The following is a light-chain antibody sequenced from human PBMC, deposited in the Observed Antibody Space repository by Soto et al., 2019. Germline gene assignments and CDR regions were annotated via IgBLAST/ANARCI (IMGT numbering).Light chain of an antibody. V-gene: IGLV2-14*01. CDR2: EVT. CDR1: SSGFGTYNY. Sequence: QSALTQPASVSGSPGQSITISCTGTSSGFGTYNYVSWYQQHPGKAPKLMIYEVTNRPSGVSDRFSGSRSGNTASLTISGLQAEDEADYYCLSYTGTSTPYVFRTGTKVTVL. CDR3: LSYTGTSTPYV. J-gene: IGLJ1*01.